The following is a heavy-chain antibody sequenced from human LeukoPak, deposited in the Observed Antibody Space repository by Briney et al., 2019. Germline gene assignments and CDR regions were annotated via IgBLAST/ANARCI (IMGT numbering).Heavy chain of an antibody. CDR1: GGSISSYY. J-gene: IGHJ6*03. CDR3: ARNRGSTVTTDHYYYYYMDV. V-gene: IGHV4-59*12. CDR2: IYYSGST. D-gene: IGHD4-11*01. Sequence: SETLSLTCTVSGGSISSYYWSWIRQPPGKGLEWIGYIYYSGSTNYNPSLKSRVTMSVDTSKSQFSLKLSSVTAADTAVYYCARNRGSTVTTDHYYYYYMDVWGKGTTVTVSS.